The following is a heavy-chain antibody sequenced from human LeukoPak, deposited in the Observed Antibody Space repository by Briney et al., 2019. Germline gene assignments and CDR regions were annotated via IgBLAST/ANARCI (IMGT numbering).Heavy chain of an antibody. V-gene: IGHV3-21*01. J-gene: IGHJ4*02. CDR3: ASDRWLQL. Sequence: PGGSLRLSCAASGFTFSSYSMNWVRQAPGKGLEWVSSISSSSSYIYYADSVRGRFTTSRDTAKNSLYLQMNSLRAEDTAVYYCASDRWLQLWGQGTLVTVSS. CDR2: ISSSSSYI. D-gene: IGHD5-24*01. CDR1: GFTFSSYS.